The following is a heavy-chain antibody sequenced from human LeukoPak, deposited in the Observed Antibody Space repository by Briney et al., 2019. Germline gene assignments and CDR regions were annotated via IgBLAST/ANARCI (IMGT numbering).Heavy chain of an antibody. V-gene: IGHV3-33*05. Sequence: GGSLRLSCAASEFIFSKYGMHWIRQAPAKGLEWVAVISYDGSDEYYADSVKSRFAISRDNSKNTLYLQMNSLRVEDTAVYYCARGGGTAVTGTVIDFWGQGTLVTVSS. CDR1: EFIFSKYG. CDR3: ARGGGTAVTGTVIDF. D-gene: IGHD1-1*01. J-gene: IGHJ4*02. CDR2: ISYDGSDE.